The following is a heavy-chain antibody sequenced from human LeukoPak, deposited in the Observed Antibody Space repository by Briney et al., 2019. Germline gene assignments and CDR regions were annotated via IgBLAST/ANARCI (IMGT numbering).Heavy chain of an antibody. D-gene: IGHD4-23*01. CDR3: ARGGGGGYYYYYFGMDV. J-gene: IGHJ6*02. Sequence: GGSLRLSCAASGFTFSSYWMSWVRQAPGKGLEWVANIKQDGSEKYYVDSVRGRFTISRDNAKNSLYLQMNSLRAEDTAVYYCARGGGGGYYYYYFGMDVWGQGTTVTVSS. CDR1: GFTFSSYW. CDR2: IKQDGSEK. V-gene: IGHV3-7*01.